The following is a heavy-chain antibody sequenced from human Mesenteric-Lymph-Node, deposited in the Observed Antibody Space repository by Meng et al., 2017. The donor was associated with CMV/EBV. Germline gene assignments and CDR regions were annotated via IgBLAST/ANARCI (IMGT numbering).Heavy chain of an antibody. D-gene: IGHD3-3*01. CDR2: ISYDGINK. CDR3: ARDDFGVVTNY. Sequence: GESLKISCAASGFTFSSYAMHWVRQAPGKGLEWVAVISYDGINKYYADSVKGRFTISRDNSKNTLYLQMNSLRAEDTAVYHCARDDFGVVTNYWGQGTLVTVSS. V-gene: IGHV3-30-3*01. CDR1: GFTFSSYA. J-gene: IGHJ4*02.